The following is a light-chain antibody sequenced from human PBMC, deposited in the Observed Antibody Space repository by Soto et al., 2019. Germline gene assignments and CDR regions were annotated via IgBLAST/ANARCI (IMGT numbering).Light chain of an antibody. J-gene: IGKJ1*01. CDR3: MQALQTPWT. CDR1: QSLLQTNGYNY. CDR2: LSS. V-gene: IGKV2-28*01. Sequence: DIVMTQSPLSLPVTPGEPASISCRSSQSLLQTNGYNYLDWYLQKPGQSPQLRIYLSSNRASGGPDRFSGSGSGTDFTLKISRVEAEDVGVYYCMQALQTPWTCGQGTKVEIK.